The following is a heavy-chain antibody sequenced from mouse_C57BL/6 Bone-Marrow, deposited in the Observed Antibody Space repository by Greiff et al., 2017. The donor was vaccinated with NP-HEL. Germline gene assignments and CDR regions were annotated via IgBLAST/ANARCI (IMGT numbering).Heavy chain of an antibody. CDR3: ARSGGTGHCLSY. Sequence: VQLQQPDAELVKPGASVKISCKASGYTFTDHTIHWMKQRPEQGLEWIGNIYPRDGSTKYNEKFKGKATLTAEKSSSTAYMQLNSLPSEDSAVYCCARSGGTGHCLSYWGQGTTLTVSS. V-gene: IGHV1-78*01. CDR2: IYPRDGST. D-gene: IGHD3-1*01. J-gene: IGHJ2*01. CDR1: GYTFTDHT.